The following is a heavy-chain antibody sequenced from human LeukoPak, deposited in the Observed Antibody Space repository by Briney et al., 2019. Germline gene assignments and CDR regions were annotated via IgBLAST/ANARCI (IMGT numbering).Heavy chain of an antibody. CDR3: AWGSSSWYHHDYYGMDV. D-gene: IGHD6-13*01. J-gene: IGHJ6*02. CDR2: ISGSGGST. Sequence: GGSLRLSCAASGFTFSSYAMSWVRQAPGKGLEWVSAISGSGGSTYYADSVRGRFTISRDNSKNTLYLQMNSLRAEDTAVYYCAWGSSSWYHHDYYGMDVWGQGTTVTVSS. CDR1: GFTFSSYA. V-gene: IGHV3-23*01.